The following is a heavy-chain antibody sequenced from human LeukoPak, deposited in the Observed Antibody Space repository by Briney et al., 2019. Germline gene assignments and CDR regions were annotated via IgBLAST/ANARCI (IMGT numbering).Heavy chain of an antibody. CDR2: ISSSGSTI. CDR3: ARDHILRYFDWFMDV. Sequence: PGGSLRLSCAASGFTFSDYYMSWIRQAPGKGLEWVSYISSSGSTIYYADSVKGRFTISRDNAKNSLYLQMNSLRAEDTAVYYCARDHILRYFDWFMDVWGKGTTVTISS. J-gene: IGHJ6*03. D-gene: IGHD3-9*01. CDR1: GFTFSDYY. V-gene: IGHV3-11*01.